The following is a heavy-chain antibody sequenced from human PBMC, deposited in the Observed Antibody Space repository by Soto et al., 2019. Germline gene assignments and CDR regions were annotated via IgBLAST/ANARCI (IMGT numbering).Heavy chain of an antibody. CDR1: GFTFSSYV. Sequence: EVQLLESGGGLVQPGGSLRLSCAASGFTFSSYVMSWVRQAPGKGPEWVSAISGSGGNTYYADSVKGRFTISRDNSKNTLFLQMNSLRAEDTALYFCAKEMGDYYDSSGSWFDPWGQGTLVTVSS. CDR3: AKEMGDYYDSSGSWFDP. D-gene: IGHD3-22*01. V-gene: IGHV3-23*01. CDR2: ISGSGGNT. J-gene: IGHJ5*02.